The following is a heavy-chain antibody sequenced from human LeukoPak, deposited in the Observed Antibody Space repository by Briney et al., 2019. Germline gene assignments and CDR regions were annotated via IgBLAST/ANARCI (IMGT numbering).Heavy chain of an antibody. CDR2: ISAYNGNT. CDR1: GYTFTSYG. D-gene: IGHD2-2*02. Sequence: ASVKVSCKASGYTFTSYGISWVRQAPGQGLEWMGWISAYNGNTNYAQKLQGRVTMTTDTSTSTAYMELRSLRSDDTAVYYCARSDIVVVPAAILISTFDYWGQGTLVTVSS. J-gene: IGHJ4*02. V-gene: IGHV1-18*01. CDR3: ARSDIVVVPAAILISTFDY.